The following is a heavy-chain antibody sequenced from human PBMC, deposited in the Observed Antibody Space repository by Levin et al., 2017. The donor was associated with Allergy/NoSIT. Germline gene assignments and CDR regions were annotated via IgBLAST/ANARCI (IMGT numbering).Heavy chain of an antibody. V-gene: IGHV4-30-4*01. CDR2: IYYSGST. J-gene: IGHJ4*02. D-gene: IGHD4-17*01. CDR3: ARMTTVTEEADY. Sequence: SETLSLTCTVSGGSISSGDYYWSWIRQPPGTGLEWIGYIYYSGSTYYNPSLKSRVTISVDTSKNQFSLKLSSVTAADTAVYYCARMTTVTEEADYWGQGTLVTVSS. CDR1: GGSISSGDYY.